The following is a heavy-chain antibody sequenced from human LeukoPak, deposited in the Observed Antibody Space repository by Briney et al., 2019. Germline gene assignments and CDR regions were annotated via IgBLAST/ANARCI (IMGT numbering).Heavy chain of an antibody. CDR1: GGSISSYY. CDR3: ASDLGGFFEWLPFHN. V-gene: IGHV4-4*07. CDR2: IYTSGST. J-gene: IGHJ4*02. D-gene: IGHD3-3*01. Sequence: SETLSLTCSVSGGSISSYYWSWIRQPAGKGLEWIGRIYTSGSTNYNPSLKSRVTMSVDTSKNQFSLKLSSVAAADTAVYYCASDLGGFFEWLPFHNWGQGTLVTVSS.